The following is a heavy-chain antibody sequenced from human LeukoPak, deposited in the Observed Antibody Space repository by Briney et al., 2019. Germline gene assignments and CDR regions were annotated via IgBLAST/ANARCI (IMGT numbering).Heavy chain of an antibody. J-gene: IGHJ4*02. CDR3: AKVEMSSGYSPFDY. D-gene: IGHD3-22*01. CDR1: GFTFSSYA. Sequence: PGGSLRLSCAASGFTFSSYAMSWVRQAPGRGLEWVSAISGSGGSTYYADSVKGRFTISRDNSKNTLYLQMNSLRAEDTAVYYCAKVEMSSGYSPFDYWGQGTLVTVSS. V-gene: IGHV3-23*01. CDR2: ISGSGGST.